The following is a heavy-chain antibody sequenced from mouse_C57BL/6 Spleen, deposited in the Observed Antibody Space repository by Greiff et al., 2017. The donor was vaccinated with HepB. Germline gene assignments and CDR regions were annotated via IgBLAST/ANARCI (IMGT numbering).Heavy chain of an antibody. CDR3: TTSGQLRLRGYAMDD. Sequence: DVQLQESGAELVRPGASVKLSCTASGFNIKDYYMHWVKQRPEQGLEWIGRIDPEDGDTEYAPKFQGKATMTADTSSNTAYLQLSSLTSEDTAVYYCTTSGQLRLRGYAMDDWGQGTSVTVSS. CDR1: GFNIKDYY. V-gene: IGHV14-1*01. D-gene: IGHD3-2*02. CDR2: IDPEDGDT. J-gene: IGHJ4*01.